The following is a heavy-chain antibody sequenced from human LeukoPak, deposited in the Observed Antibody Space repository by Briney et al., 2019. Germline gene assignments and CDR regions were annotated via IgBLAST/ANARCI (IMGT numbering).Heavy chain of an antibody. V-gene: IGHV4-34*01. J-gene: IGHJ4*02. CDR1: GGSFSGYY. Sequence: PSETLSLTCAVYGGSFSGYYWSWIRQPPGKGLEWIGEINHSGSTNYNPSLKSRVTISVDTSKNQFSLKLSSVTAADTAVYYCARGNMVRGVRFDYWGQGTLVTVSS. D-gene: IGHD3-10*01. CDR3: ARGNMVRGVRFDY. CDR2: INHSGST.